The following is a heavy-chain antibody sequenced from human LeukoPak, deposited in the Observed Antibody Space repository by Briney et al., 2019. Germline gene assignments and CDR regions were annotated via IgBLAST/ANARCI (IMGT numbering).Heavy chain of an antibody. CDR3: AREPDYGGNSDY. V-gene: IGHV3-53*01. D-gene: IGHD4-23*01. CDR1: GFTVSSNY. CDR2: IYSGGST. Sequence: GGSLRLSCAASGFTVSSNYMSWVRQAPGKGLEWVSVIYSGGSTYYADSVKGRFTISRDNSKHTLYLQMNSLRAEDTAVYYCAREPDYGGNSDYWGQGTLVAVSS. J-gene: IGHJ4*02.